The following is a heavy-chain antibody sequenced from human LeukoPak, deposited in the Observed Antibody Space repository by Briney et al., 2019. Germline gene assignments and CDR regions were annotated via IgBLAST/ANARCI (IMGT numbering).Heavy chain of an antibody. J-gene: IGHJ4*02. CDR3: ARPSTNGWYFDY. CDR2: VYSSGST. D-gene: IGHD6-19*01. V-gene: IGHV4-61*01. CDR1: GDSVNSGSYY. Sequence: PSETLSLTCTVSGDSVNSGSYYWNWIRQPPGKGLEWIGYVYSSGSTNYNPSLKSRVTISVDTSKNQFSLKLSSVTVADTAVYYCARPSTNGWYFDYWGQGTLVTVSS.